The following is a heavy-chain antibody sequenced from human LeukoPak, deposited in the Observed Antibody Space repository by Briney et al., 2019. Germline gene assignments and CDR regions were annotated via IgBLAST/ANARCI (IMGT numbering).Heavy chain of an antibody. V-gene: IGHV1-69*05. CDR3: ARAAEASSWYSGSYYYYYMDV. D-gene: IGHD6-13*01. Sequence: SVKVSCKASGGTFSSYAISWVREAPGQGLEWMGRIIPIFGTANYAQKFQGRVTITTDESTSTAYMELSSLRSEDTAVYYCARAAEASSWYSGSYYYYYMDVWGKGTTVTVSS. CDR2: IIPIFGTA. CDR1: GGTFSSYA. J-gene: IGHJ6*03.